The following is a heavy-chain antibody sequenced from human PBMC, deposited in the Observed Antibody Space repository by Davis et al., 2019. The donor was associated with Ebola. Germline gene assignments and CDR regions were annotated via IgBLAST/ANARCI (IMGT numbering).Heavy chain of an antibody. CDR1: GGSINSGDYY. V-gene: IGHV4-30-4*01. CDR3: ARALGLAARASFYFDY. J-gene: IGHJ4*02. CDR2: IYYSGST. Sequence: MPSETLSLTCTVSGGSINSGDYYWSWIRQPPEKGLEWIGYIYYSGSTYYNQSLKSRVTMSIDTSMNQFSRQLSSLTAADTAVYYCARALGLAARASFYFDYWGPGTLVTVSS. D-gene: IGHD6-6*01.